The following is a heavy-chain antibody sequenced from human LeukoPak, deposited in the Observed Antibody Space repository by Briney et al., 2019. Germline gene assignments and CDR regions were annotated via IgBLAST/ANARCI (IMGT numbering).Heavy chain of an antibody. CDR2: ISGSAFTT. J-gene: IGHJ3*02. D-gene: IGHD5-18*01. CDR3: ARVREEYSYGYEYLDAFDI. Sequence: PGGSLRLSCVASGFTFSSNPMTWVRQAPGKGLEWVSTISGSAFTTYYADSVKGRFTISRDNSENTLYLQMNSLRAEDTAVYYCARVREEYSYGYEYLDAFDIWGQGTMVTVSS. CDR1: GFTFSSNP. V-gene: IGHV3-23*01.